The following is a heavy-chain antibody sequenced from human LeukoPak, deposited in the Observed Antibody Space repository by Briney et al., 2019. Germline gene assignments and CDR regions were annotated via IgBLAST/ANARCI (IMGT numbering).Heavy chain of an antibody. CDR3: ASRTTVVTEGFDY. V-gene: IGHV3-20*04. CDR1: GFTFDDYA. J-gene: IGHJ4*02. CDR2: ISWNGGST. Sequence: GGSLRLSCAASGFTFDDYAMHWVRQAPGKGLEWVSGISWNGGSTGYADSVKGRFTISRDNAKNSLYLQMNSLRAEDTAVYYCASRTTVVTEGFDYWGQGTLATVSS. D-gene: IGHD4-23*01.